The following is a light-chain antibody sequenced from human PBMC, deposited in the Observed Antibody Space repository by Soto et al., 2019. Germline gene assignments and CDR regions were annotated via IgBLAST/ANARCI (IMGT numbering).Light chain of an antibody. J-gene: IGLJ3*02. CDR3: SSYAGSYILGV. CDR2: GNN. Sequence: QSVLTQPPSASGTPGQTITISCSGGSSNIGINTVSWYEHLPGTAPRLLIYGNNQRPSGVPDRFSGSKSVTSASLAISGLQAEDEADYYCSSYAGSYILGVFGGGTKLTVL. CDR1: SSNIGINT. V-gene: IGLV1-44*01.